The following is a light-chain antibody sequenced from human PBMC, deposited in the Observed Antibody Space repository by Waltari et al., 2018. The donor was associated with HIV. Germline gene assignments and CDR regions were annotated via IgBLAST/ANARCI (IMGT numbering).Light chain of an antibody. J-gene: IGLJ1*01. Sequence: SYKLTQPPSVSVSPGQTARITCSGDALPKQYAYWYQQKPGQAPVLVIYKDSERPSGISERFSGSSSGTTVTLTISGVQAEDEADYYCQSADSSGNPYVFGTGTKVTVL. CDR3: QSADSSGNPYV. CDR1: ALPKQY. CDR2: KDS. V-gene: IGLV3-25*03.